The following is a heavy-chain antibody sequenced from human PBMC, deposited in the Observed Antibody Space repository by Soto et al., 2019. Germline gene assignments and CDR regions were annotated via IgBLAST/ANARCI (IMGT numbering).Heavy chain of an antibody. CDR1: GYTFTSYG. CDR3: ARVRLCSGGSCYDSGGWFDP. Sequence: ASVKVSCKGSGYTFTSYGISWVRQAPGQGLEWMGWISAYNGNTNYAQKLQGRVTMTTDTSTSTAYMELRSLRSDDTAVYYCARVRLCSGGSCYDSGGWFDPWGQGTLVTVSS. CDR2: ISAYNGNT. V-gene: IGHV1-18*01. J-gene: IGHJ5*02. D-gene: IGHD2-15*01.